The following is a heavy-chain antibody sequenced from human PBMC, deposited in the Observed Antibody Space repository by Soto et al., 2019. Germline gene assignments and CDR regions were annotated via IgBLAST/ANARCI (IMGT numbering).Heavy chain of an antibody. Sequence: QVQLVESGGGVVQPGRSLRLSCAASGLPFTTYGMHWVSEGPGKGLEWVAVISYDGSNKYYADSVKGRFTISRDNSKNTLYLQMNSLRPEDTALYYCVGGQYYFDYRGQGTLVTVSS. CDR3: VGGQYYFDY. J-gene: IGHJ4*02. D-gene: IGHD3-10*01. CDR1: GLPFTTYG. V-gene: IGHV3-30*03. CDR2: ISYDGSNK.